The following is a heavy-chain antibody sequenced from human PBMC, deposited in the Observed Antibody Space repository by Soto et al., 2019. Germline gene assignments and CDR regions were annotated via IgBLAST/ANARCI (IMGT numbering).Heavy chain of an antibody. CDR3: SRRFGGVVDY. V-gene: IGHV4-31*03. CDR2: IYYSGST. D-gene: IGHD3-16*01. Sequence: QVQLQESGPGLVKPSQTLSLTCTVSGGSISSGGYYWSWIRQHPGKGLEWIGYIYYSGSTYYNPSLKSRVTLSVDTAKNQFSLKLSSVTAADTAVYYCSRRFGGVVDYWGQGTLVTVSS. CDR1: GGSISSGGYY. J-gene: IGHJ4*02.